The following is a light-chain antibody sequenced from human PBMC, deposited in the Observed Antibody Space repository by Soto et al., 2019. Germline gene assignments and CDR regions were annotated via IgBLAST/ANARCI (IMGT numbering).Light chain of an antibody. CDR1: QSFSSN. CDR2: GAS. CDR3: QQYNDWPRT. Sequence: ERVMTQSPATLSLSPGERGTLSCGASQSFSSNLAWYQHKPGQAPRLLIYGASTTATDVPPRFSGSGSGTEFTLTISNLQSEDFAVYYCQQYNDWPRTFGQGTRLEIK. J-gene: IGKJ5*01. V-gene: IGKV3-15*01.